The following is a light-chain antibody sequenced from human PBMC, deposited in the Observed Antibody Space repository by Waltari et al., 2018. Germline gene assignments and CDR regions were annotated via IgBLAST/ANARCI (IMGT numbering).Light chain of an antibody. Sequence: QSALTQPASVSGSPGQSITIPCTGTSSDVGTYNRFTWYQQHRGKAPKRMIYAVSKRPSGVSDRFSGSKSGDMASLTISGLQPEDEAEYFCSSYAGSSKGVFGGGTKVTVL. CDR2: AVS. CDR3: SSYAGSSKGV. V-gene: IGLV2-23*02. J-gene: IGLJ2*01. CDR1: SSDVGTYNR.